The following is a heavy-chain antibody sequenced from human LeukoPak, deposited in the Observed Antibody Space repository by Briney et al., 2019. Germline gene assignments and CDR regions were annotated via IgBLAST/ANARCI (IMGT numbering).Heavy chain of an antibody. V-gene: IGHV4-30-4*08. CDR1: GGSISSGDYY. CDR2: IYYSGST. D-gene: IGHD6-6*01. CDR3: ARAPIAARPMDAFDI. J-gene: IGHJ3*02. Sequence: PSETLSLTCTVSGGSISSGDYYWSWIRQPPGKGLEWIGYIYYSGSTYYNPSLKSRVTISVDTSKNQFSLKLSSVTAADTAVYYCARAPIAARPMDAFDIWGQGTMVTVSS.